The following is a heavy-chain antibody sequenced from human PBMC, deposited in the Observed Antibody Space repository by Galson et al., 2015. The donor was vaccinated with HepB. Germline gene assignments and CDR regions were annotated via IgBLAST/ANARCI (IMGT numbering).Heavy chain of an antibody. J-gene: IGHJ5*02. Sequence: SLRLSCAVSGFSFSGDCMHWVRQAPGKGLVWVSRICSGGTAKTYADSVKGRFTISRDDAKNTLYLQMNSLRAEDSAVYYCARLGTPYNWFDPGGQGARVIVSS. CDR2: ICSGGTAK. CDR1: GFSFSGDC. D-gene: IGHD1-1*01. CDR3: ARLGTPYNWFDP. V-gene: IGHV3-74*03.